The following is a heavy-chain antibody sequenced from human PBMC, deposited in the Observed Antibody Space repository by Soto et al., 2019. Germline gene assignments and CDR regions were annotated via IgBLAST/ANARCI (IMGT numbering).Heavy chain of an antibody. CDR3: ANYFMSRPWFDT. J-gene: IGHJ5*02. D-gene: IGHD6-6*01. CDR1: GGSINNSTSF. V-gene: IGHV4-39*02. Sequence: TLSLTCSVSGGSINNSTSFWGWLRQSPGKGLEWIATINYRWPAEYNPSLKSRVTISVDRSRNVLSLQMNYVTAPDTAAYYCANYFMSRPWFDTWGQGTLVTVSS. CDR2: INYRWPA.